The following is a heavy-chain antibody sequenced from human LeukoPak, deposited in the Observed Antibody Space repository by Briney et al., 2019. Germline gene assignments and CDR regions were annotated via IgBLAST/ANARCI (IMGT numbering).Heavy chain of an antibody. CDR2: IYSDDST. CDR1: GFTVSSNH. D-gene: IGHD7-27*01. J-gene: IGHJ4*02. Sequence: GGSLRLSCAASGFTVSSNHMSWVRQAPGKGLEWVSVIYSDDSTDYADSVKGRFTISRDNSKNTLYLQMNSLRADDTAVYYCAKNPILLGKFDYWGQGTLVTVSS. CDR3: AKNPILLGKFDY. V-gene: IGHV3-53*01.